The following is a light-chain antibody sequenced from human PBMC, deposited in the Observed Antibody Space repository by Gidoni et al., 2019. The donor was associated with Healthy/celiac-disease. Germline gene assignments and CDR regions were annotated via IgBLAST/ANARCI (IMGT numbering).Light chain of an antibody. V-gene: IGLV3-1*01. J-gene: IGLJ2*01. Sequence: SYELTQPPSVSVSPGQTASITCSGDKLGAKYACWYQQKPGQSPVLVIDQDSKRPSVIPERFSGSNSGNTATLTISGTQAMDEADYYCQAWDSSTGVVFGGGTKLTVL. CDR2: QDS. CDR3: QAWDSSTGVV. CDR1: KLGAKY.